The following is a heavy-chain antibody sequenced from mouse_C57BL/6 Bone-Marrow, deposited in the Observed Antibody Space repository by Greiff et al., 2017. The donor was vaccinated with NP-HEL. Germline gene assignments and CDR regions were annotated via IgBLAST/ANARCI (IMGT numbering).Heavy chain of an antibody. V-gene: IGHV1-82*01. J-gene: IGHJ4*01. Sequence: VQLQQSGPELVKPGASVKISCTASGYAFSSYWMNWVKQRPGKGLEWIGRIYPGDGDPNYNGKFKGKATLTADKSSSTAYMQLSSLTSEDSAVYFCARLTTSYYYAMDYWGQGTSVTVSS. D-gene: IGHD1-1*01. CDR2: IYPGDGDP. CDR1: GYAFSSYW. CDR3: ARLTTSYYYAMDY.